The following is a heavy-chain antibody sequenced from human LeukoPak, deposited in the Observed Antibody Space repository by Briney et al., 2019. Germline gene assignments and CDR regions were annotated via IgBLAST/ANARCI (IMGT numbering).Heavy chain of an antibody. Sequence: ASVKVSCKASGYPFSTSEINWVRKAAGQGLQWKGWMDPNRGATGYAQKFQGRVAMTKNTSISTAYMELSSLRPDDTAVYYCARGLMHSRTSYDYWGQGTLVTVSS. CDR3: ARGLMHSRTSYDY. CDR1: GYPFSTSE. J-gene: IGHJ4*02. V-gene: IGHV1-8*02. D-gene: IGHD6-13*01. CDR2: MDPNRGAT.